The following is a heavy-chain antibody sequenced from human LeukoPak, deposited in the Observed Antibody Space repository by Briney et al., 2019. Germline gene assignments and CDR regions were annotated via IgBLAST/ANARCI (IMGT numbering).Heavy chain of an antibody. CDR2: INPNSGGT. J-gene: IGHJ4*02. D-gene: IGHD3-10*01. CDR1: GYTFTGYY. Sequence: ASVKVSCKASGYTFTGYYMHWVRQAPGQGLEWMGWINPNSGGTNYAQKFQGRVTMTRDTSISTAYMELSRLRSDDTAVYYCARTMVRGVIYFDYWGQGTLVTVSS. CDR3: ARTMVRGVIYFDY. V-gene: IGHV1-2*02.